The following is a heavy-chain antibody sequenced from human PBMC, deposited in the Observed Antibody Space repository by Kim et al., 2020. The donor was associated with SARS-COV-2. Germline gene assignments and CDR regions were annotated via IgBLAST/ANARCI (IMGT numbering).Heavy chain of an antibody. Sequence: ASVKVSCKASGYTFTSYDINWVRQATGQGLEWMGWMNPNSGNTGYAQKFRGRVTMTRNTSISTAYMELSSLRSEDTAVYYCARGHLKSIVVVIAPRPYYYHMAVWGKGTTDTISS. CDR2: MNPNSGNT. J-gene: IGHJ6*03. CDR1: GYTFTSYD. CDR3: ARGHLKSIVVVIAPRPYYYHMAV. V-gene: IGHV1-8*01. D-gene: IGHD2-21*01.